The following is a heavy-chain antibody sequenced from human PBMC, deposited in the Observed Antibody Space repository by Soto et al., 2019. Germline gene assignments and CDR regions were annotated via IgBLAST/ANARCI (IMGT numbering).Heavy chain of an antibody. D-gene: IGHD5-12*01. J-gene: IGHJ4*02. V-gene: IGHV1-69*13. Sequence: VASVKVSCKASGGTFSSYAISWVRQAPGQGLEWMGGIIPIFGTANYAQKFQGRVTITADESTSTAYMELSSLRSEDTAVYYCAREWLQQPRAVYYFDYWGQGTLVTVSS. CDR3: AREWLQQPRAVYYFDY. CDR1: GGTFSSYA. CDR2: IIPIFGTA.